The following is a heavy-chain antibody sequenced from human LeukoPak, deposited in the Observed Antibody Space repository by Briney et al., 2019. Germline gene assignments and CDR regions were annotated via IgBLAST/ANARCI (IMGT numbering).Heavy chain of an antibody. Sequence: PGGSLRLSCAASGFTFSNYGMSWVRQAPGKGLEWASAISGSGGSTYYADSVKGRFTISRDNSKNTLYLQMNSLRAEDTAVYYCAKSSGYYVREPFDIWDQGTMVTVSS. D-gene: IGHD3-10*02. J-gene: IGHJ3*02. CDR2: ISGSGGST. CDR1: GFTFSNYG. CDR3: AKSSGYYVREPFDI. V-gene: IGHV3-23*01.